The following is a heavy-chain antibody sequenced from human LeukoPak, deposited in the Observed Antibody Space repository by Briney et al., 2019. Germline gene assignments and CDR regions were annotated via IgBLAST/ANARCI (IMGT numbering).Heavy chain of an antibody. CDR1: GFTFSNYW. J-gene: IGHJ4*02. CDR3: ARGDYDSSGTGNY. Sequence: GGSLRLSCAVSGFTFSNYWMHWVRQAPGKGLVWVSRINIDGSAADYADSVKGRFTISRDNAKNSLYLQMNSLRAEDTAVYYCARGDYDSSGTGNYWGQGTLVTVSS. CDR2: INIDGSAA. V-gene: IGHV3-74*01. D-gene: IGHD3-22*01.